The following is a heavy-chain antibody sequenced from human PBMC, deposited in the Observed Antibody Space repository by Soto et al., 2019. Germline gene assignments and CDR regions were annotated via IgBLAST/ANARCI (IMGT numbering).Heavy chain of an antibody. V-gene: IGHV3-23*01. D-gene: IGHD1-26*01. CDR3: ARSAVGLSEMSY. CDR2: MSGSGGST. Sequence: EVQLLESGGGLVQPGGSLRLSCAASGVTFSSYAMSWVRQAPGKGLEWVSAMSGSGGSTYYADSVKGRYTISRDNAKNTLYLQMNSLRAEDTAVYYCARSAVGLSEMSYWGQGTLVTVSS. CDR1: GVTFSSYA. J-gene: IGHJ4*02.